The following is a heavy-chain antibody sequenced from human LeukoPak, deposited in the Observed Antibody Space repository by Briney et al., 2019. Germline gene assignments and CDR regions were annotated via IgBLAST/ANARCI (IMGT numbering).Heavy chain of an antibody. CDR3: PQLFASGTYNNFFHY. V-gene: IGHV3-23*01. D-gene: IGHD3-10*01. CDR1: GFTFSNYG. Sequence: GGSLRLSCEASGFTFSNYGMSWVRQAPGKGLEWVSAITASSSGTHDADSVQGRFTISRDNFKNTLYLQMNSLRPEDTAIYYFPQLFASGTYNNFFHYWGQGTLVTVSS. J-gene: IGHJ4*02. CDR2: ITASSSGT.